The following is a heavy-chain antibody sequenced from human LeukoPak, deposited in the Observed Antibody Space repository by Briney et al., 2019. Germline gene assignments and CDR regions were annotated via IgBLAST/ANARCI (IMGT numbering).Heavy chain of an antibody. D-gene: IGHD4-17*01. V-gene: IGHV3-43*02. J-gene: IGHJ4*02. Sequence: PGGSLRLSCAASGFTFDDYAMHWVRQAPGKGLEWVSLISGDGGTTYYADSVKGRFTISRDNSKNSLYLQMNSLRTEDTALYYCAKDSDYGDYFTPNSWGQGTLVTVSS. CDR2: ISGDGGTT. CDR3: AKDSDYGDYFTPNS. CDR1: GFTFDDYA.